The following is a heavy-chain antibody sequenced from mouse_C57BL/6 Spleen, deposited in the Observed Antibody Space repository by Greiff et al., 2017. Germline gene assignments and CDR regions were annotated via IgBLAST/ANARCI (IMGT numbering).Heavy chain of an antibody. J-gene: IGHJ4*01. CDR1: GYTFTSYW. V-gene: IGHV1-61*01. D-gene: IGHD1-3*01. CDR2: IYPSDSET. CDR3: ARPYNWYYAMDY. Sequence: QVQLQQPGAELVRPGSSVKLSCKASGYTFTSYWMDWVKQRPGQGLEWIGNIYPSDSETHYNQKFKEKAKLTVDKSSSTAYMQLSSLTSEDYEVYYSARPYNWYYAMDYWGQGTSVTVSS.